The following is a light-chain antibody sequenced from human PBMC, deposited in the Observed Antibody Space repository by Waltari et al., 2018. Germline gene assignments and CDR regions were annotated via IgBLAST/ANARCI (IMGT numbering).Light chain of an antibody. CDR3: QHSYITPFT. V-gene: IGKV1-39*01. Sequence: DIQMTQSPLSLSASVGARVTITCRASQSISNSLNWYQQIPGKAPKLLIYDASSLQSVVPSRFSGSGSGTDFTLTISSLLPDDFATYYCQHSYITPFTFGPGT. CDR1: QSISNS. CDR2: DAS. J-gene: IGKJ3*01.